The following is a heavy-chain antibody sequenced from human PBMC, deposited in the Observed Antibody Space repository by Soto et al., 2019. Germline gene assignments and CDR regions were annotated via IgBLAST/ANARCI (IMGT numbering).Heavy chain of an antibody. V-gene: IGHV4-4*02. CDR3: ARVVRGISIFGVVIVFDY. J-gene: IGHJ4*02. CDR1: SGSISSSTW. Sequence: SETLSLTCAVSSGSISSSTWWSWVRQPPGKGLEWIGEIYHSGNTNYNPSLKSRVTISVDKSKNQFSLKLTSVTAADTAVYYCARVVRGISIFGVVIVFDYWGQGTLVTVSS. CDR2: IYHSGNT. D-gene: IGHD3-3*01.